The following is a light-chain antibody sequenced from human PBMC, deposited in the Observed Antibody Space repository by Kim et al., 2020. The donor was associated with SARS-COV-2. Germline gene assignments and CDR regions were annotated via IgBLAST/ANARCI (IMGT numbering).Light chain of an antibody. Sequence: QLTQSPSSLSASVGDRVTITCRASQGISYHLAWYQQNPGKAPKLLIYTASTLQSGVPSRFSGSGSGTDFTLTISSLQPEDFATYYCQQLYSYPVTFGQGTKLEI. CDR1: QGISYH. V-gene: IGKV1-9*01. CDR2: TAS. CDR3: QQLYSYPVT. J-gene: IGKJ2*01.